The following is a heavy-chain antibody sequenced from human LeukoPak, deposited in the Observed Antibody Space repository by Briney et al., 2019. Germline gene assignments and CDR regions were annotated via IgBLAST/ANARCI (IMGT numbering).Heavy chain of an antibody. CDR1: GGSISSYY. D-gene: IGHD1-7*01. CDR3: ARDAPLNWNYGLWYFDL. CDR2: IYYSGST. J-gene: IGHJ2*01. Sequence: PSETLSLTXTVSGGSISSYYWSWIRQPPGKGLEWIGYIYYSGSTNYNPSLKSRVTISVDTSKNQFSLKLSSVTAADTAVYYCARDAPLNWNYGLWYFDLWGRGTLVTVSS. V-gene: IGHV4-59*01.